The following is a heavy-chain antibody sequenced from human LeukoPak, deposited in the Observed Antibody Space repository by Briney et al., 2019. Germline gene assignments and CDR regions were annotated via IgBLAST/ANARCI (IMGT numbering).Heavy chain of an antibody. CDR2: INHSGST. Sequence: SETLSLTCAVYGGSFGGYYWSWIRQPPGKGLEWIGEINHSGSTNYNSSLKSRVTISVDTSKNQFSLKLSSVTAADTAVYYCARGAEDSSGYYWENFDYWGQGTLVTVSS. D-gene: IGHD3-22*01. V-gene: IGHV4-34*01. CDR1: GGSFGGYY. J-gene: IGHJ4*02. CDR3: ARGAEDSSGYYWENFDY.